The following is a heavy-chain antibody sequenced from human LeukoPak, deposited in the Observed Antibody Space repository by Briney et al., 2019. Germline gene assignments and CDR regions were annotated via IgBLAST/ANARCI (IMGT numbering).Heavy chain of an antibody. V-gene: IGHV3-53*01. CDR3: ARGPFGVVTRSGFDP. CDR2: IYSGGST. CDR1: GFLVSINY. Sequence: GGSLRLSCAASGFLVSINYMSWVRQAPGKGLEWVSVIYSGGSTYYADSVKGRFTISRDNSKNTLYLQMNSLRAEDTAVYYCARGPFGVVTRSGFDPWGQGTLVTVSS. J-gene: IGHJ5*02. D-gene: IGHD3-3*01.